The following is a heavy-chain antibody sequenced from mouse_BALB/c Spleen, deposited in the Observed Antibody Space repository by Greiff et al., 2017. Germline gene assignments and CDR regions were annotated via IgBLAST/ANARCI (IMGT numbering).Heavy chain of an antibody. V-gene: IGHV2-2*02. CDR2: IWSGGST. CDR3: ARNNYRYDGAWFAY. Sequence: QVQLQQSGPGLVQPSQSLSITCTVSGFSLTSYGVHWVRQSPGKGLEWLGVIWSGGSTDYNAAFISRLSISKDNSKSQVFFKMNSLQANDTAIYYCARNNYRYDGAWFAYWGQGTLVTVSA. CDR1: GFSLTSYG. J-gene: IGHJ3*01. D-gene: IGHD2-14*01.